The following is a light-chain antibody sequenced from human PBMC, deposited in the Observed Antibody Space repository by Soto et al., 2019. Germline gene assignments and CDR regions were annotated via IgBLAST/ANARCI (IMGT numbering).Light chain of an antibody. Sequence: DIQMTQSPSSLSASVGDRVTITCRASQTLSSYLNWYQQKPGQAPKLLIYAASSLQSGVPSRFSGSGSGTDFTLTISSLQPEDFATYYCQQSHSIPYTFGQGTKLEIK. CDR3: QQSHSIPYT. CDR1: QTLSSY. CDR2: AAS. J-gene: IGKJ2*01. V-gene: IGKV1-39*01.